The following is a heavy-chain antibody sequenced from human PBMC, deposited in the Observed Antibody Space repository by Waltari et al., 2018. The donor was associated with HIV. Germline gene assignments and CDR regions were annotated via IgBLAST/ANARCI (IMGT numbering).Heavy chain of an antibody. J-gene: IGHJ4*02. D-gene: IGHD6-19*01. CDR1: GYSISSGYY. V-gene: IGHV4-38-2*01. CDR2: IYHSGST. Sequence: QVQLQESGPGLVKPSETLSLTCAVSGYSISSGYYWGWIRQPPGKGLEWIGSIYHSGSTYYNPSLKSRVTISVDTSKNQFSLKLSSVTAADTAVYYCARYSSGWWYFDYWGQGTLVTVSS. CDR3: ARYSSGWWYFDY.